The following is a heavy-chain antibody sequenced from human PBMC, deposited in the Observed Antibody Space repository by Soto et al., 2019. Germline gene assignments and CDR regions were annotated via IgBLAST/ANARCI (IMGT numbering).Heavy chain of an antibody. D-gene: IGHD1-26*01. CDR1: GGSISSSSYY. J-gene: IGHJ4*02. V-gene: IGHV4-39*01. CDR2: IYYSGST. CDR3: ASGLRQRWEILGDPLDY. Sequence: SETLSLTCTVSGGSISSSSYYWGWIRQPPGKGLEWIGSIYYSGSTYYNPSLKSRVTISVDTSKNQFSLKLSSVTAADTAVYYCASGLRQRWEILGDPLDYWGQGTLVTVSS.